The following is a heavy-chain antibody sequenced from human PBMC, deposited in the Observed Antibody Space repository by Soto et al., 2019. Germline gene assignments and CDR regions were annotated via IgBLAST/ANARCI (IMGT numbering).Heavy chain of an antibody. CDR3: ARTFSDFWSGRAYYYGMDV. CDR2: IWYDGSNK. Sequence: PGGSLRLSCAASGFTFSSYGMHWVRQAPGKGLEWVAVIWYDGSNKYYADSVKGRFTISRDNAKNSLYLQMNSLRAEDTAVYYCARTFSDFWSGRAYYYGMDVWGQGTTVTVSS. CDR1: GFTFSSYG. D-gene: IGHD3-3*01. J-gene: IGHJ6*02. V-gene: IGHV3-33*01.